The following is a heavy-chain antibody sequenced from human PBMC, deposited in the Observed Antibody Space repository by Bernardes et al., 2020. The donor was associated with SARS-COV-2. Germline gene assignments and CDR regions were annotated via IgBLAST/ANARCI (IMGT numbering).Heavy chain of an antibody. CDR1: GYTLTELS. CDR2: FDPEDGET. J-gene: IGHJ4*02. Sequence: SVKVYCKVSGYTLTELSMHWVRQAPGKGLEWMGDFDPEDGETIYAQKFQGRVTMTEDTSTDTAYMELSSLRSEDTAVYYCATGVGTSFDFWGQGTLVTVSS. V-gene: IGHV1-24*01. CDR3: ATGVGTSFDF.